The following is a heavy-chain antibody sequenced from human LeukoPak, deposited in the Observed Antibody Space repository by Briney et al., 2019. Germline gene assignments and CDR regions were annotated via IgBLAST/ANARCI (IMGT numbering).Heavy chain of an antibody. Sequence: SETLSLTCTVSGGSISSSSSYWAWIRQPPGKGLEWIGSTYYTGSTYRNPSLKSRFTISVDTSKNQFSLKLTSVTAADTAVYYCARRGDYEFDSWGQGTLVTVSS. J-gene: IGHJ4*02. V-gene: IGHV4-39*01. CDR3: ARRGDYEFDS. CDR2: TYYTGST. D-gene: IGHD4-17*01. CDR1: GGSISSSSSY.